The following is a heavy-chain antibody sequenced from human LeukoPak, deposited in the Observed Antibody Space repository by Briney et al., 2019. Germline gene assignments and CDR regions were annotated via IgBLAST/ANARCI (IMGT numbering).Heavy chain of an antibody. D-gene: IGHD3-22*01. V-gene: IGHV3-23*01. CDR2: ISSSGDKT. J-gene: IGHJ5*02. Sequence: PGGSLRLSCAASGFTFSAYAMSWVRQAPGKGLEWVSAISSSGDKTYYADSVKDRFTIPRDNSQNTLSLQMYRLRDDDTAVYYCAKDQSPEYYDTSAFGGNWFDPWGQGTLVTVSS. CDR1: GFTFSAYA. CDR3: AKDQSPEYYDTSAFGGNWFDP.